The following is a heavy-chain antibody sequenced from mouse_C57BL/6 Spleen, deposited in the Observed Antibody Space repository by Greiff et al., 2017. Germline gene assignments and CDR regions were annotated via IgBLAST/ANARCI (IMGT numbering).Heavy chain of an antibody. D-gene: IGHD2-4*01. Sequence: QVHVKQSGTALVKPGASVKLSCTASGYTFTSYWMHWVKQRPGQGLEWIGNINPSNGGPNYNEKFKSKATLTVDKSSRTAYMQRSSLTSEDSAVYYCARSYDYDGGYYFDYWGQGTTLTVSS. CDR1: GYTFTSYW. CDR3: ARSYDYDGGYYFDY. J-gene: IGHJ2*01. V-gene: IGHV1-53*01. CDR2: INPSNGGP.